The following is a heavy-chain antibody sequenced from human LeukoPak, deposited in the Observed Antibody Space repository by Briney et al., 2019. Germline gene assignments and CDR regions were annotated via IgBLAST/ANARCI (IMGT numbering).Heavy chain of an antibody. V-gene: IGHV4-39*01. CDR2: IYYSGIT. Sequence: SETLSLTCSVSGGSISSSSYYWGWIRQPPGMGLEWIGSIYYSGITYYNQSLKRRATVSVDTSKNQFSLNLNSVTAADTAVYYCARRNGHSWDVGNWFDPWGQGTVVTVSS. J-gene: IGHJ5*02. CDR3: ARRNGHSWDVGNWFDP. CDR1: GGSISSSSYY. D-gene: IGHD6-13*01.